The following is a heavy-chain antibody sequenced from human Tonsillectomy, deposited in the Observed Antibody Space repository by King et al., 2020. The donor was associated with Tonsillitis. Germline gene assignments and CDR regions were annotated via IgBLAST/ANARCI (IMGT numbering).Heavy chain of an antibody. CDR2: IAYDSSYE. Sequence: VQLVESGGGVVQPGTSLRLSCAASGFTFDNYGMHWVRQAPGKGLEWVALIAYDSSYENYADSVKGRFTISRDNSKNTLYLEMSSLRVEDTAVYYCAKEGIGVSDWYFDLWGRGTLVTVSS. J-gene: IGHJ2*01. CDR1: GFTFDNYG. V-gene: IGHV3-30*18. D-gene: IGHD6-13*01. CDR3: AKEGIGVSDWYFDL.